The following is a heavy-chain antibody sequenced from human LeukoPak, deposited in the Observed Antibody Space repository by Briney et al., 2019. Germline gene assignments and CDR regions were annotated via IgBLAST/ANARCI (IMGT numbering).Heavy chain of an antibody. CDR2: IYTSGST. CDR3: ATEGYGYGYHAIDI. CDR1: GGSISSYY. Sequence: SETLSLTCTVSGGSISSYYWNWIRQPAGKGLEWIGRIYTSGSTNYNPSLKSRVTMSVDTSKNQFSLKLSSVTAADTAVYYCATEGYGYGYHAIDIWGRGTMVTVSS. J-gene: IGHJ3*02. D-gene: IGHD5-18*01. V-gene: IGHV4-4*07.